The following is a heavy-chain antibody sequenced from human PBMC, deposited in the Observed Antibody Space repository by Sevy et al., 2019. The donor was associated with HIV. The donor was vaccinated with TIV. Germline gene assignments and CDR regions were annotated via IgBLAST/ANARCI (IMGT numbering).Heavy chain of an antibody. D-gene: IGHD3-22*01. J-gene: IGHJ4*02. CDR1: GYTFTGYY. Sequence: VSVKVSCKASGYTFTGYYMHWVRQAPGQGLEWMGWINPNSGGTNYAQKFQGRVTMTRDTSISTAYMELSRLRSDDTAVYYCARERRPYYYDSSGSFDYWGQGTLVTVSS. CDR2: INPNSGGT. V-gene: IGHV1-2*02. CDR3: ARERRPYYYDSSGSFDY.